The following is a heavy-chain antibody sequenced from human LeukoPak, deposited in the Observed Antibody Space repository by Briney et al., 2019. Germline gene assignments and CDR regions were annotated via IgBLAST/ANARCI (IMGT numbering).Heavy chain of an antibody. CDR2: IIPIFGTA. CDR1: GGTFSSYA. V-gene: IGHV1-69*13. J-gene: IGHJ5*02. CDR3: ARGRWFGELSELNWFDP. D-gene: IGHD3-10*01. Sequence: GASVKVSCKASGGTFSSYAISWVRQAPGQGLEWMGGIIPIFGTANYAQKFQGRVTITADESTSTAYMELSSLRSEDTAVYYCARGRWFGELSELNWFDPWGLGTLVTVSS.